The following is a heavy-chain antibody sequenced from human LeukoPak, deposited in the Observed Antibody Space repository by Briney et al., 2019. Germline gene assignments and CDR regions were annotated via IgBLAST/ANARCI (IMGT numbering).Heavy chain of an antibody. J-gene: IGHJ4*02. CDR1: GGSISYYY. CDR3: ARAGPRRDGYNVDY. Sequence: SETLSLTCTVSGGSISYYYWVWIRQPPGKGLEWIGYIYYSGNTDYNPSLKSRVTMSVDTSRNQFSLRLTSVTAADTAVYYCARAGPRRDGYNVDYWGQGTLVTVSS. D-gene: IGHD5-24*01. V-gene: IGHV4-59*01. CDR2: IYYSGNT.